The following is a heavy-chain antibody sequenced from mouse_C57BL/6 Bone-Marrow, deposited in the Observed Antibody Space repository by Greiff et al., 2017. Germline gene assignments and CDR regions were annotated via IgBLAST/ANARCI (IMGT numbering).Heavy chain of an antibody. V-gene: IGHV5-9*01. CDR1: GFTFSSYT. J-gene: IGHJ2*01. Sequence: EVQLVESGGGLVKPGGSLKLSCAASGFTFSSYTMSWVRQTPEKRLEWVATISGGGGNTYYPDSVKGRFTISRDNAKNTLYLQMSSLRSEDTALYYCAIPVYGYYFDYWGQGTTLTVSS. CDR3: AIPVYGYYFDY. CDR2: ISGGGGNT. D-gene: IGHD1-1*01.